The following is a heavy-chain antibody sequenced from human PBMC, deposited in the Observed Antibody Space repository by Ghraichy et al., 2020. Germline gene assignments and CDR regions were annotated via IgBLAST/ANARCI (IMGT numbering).Heavy chain of an antibody. CDR1: GDSIYGGGSS. CDR2: IYQTGDT. D-gene: IGHD5-24*01. CDR3: TRTSGPFDGYSFFDP. V-gene: IGHV4-30-2*01. J-gene: IGHJ5*02. Sequence: SETLSLTCAVSGDSIYGGGSSWNWVRQPPGKGLEWIGYIYQTGDTYYNPSLKSRVAISLDRSRNRFSLQLTSVTAADTAVYFCTRTSGPFDGYSFFDPWGQGALVTISS.